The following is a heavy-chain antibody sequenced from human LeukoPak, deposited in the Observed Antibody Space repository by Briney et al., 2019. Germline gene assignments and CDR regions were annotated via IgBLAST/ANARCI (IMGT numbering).Heavy chain of an antibody. Sequence: PSETLSLTCTVSGGSISSYYWSWIRQPPGKGLEWIGYIFYSGNTNYNPSLKSRLTISVDMSRNQFSLKLSSVTAADTAVYYCARGGYILGYWGQGTLVTVSS. CDR3: ARGGYILGY. J-gene: IGHJ4*02. V-gene: IGHV4-59*01. CDR1: GGSISSYY. D-gene: IGHD5-24*01. CDR2: IFYSGNT.